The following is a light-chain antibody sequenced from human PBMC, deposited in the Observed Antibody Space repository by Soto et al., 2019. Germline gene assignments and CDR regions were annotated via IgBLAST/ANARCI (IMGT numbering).Light chain of an antibody. J-gene: IGKJ4*01. CDR2: HAS. CDR3: HPYANAPLS. V-gene: IGKV3-20*01. CDR1: QSVGNNY. Sequence: EIVLTQSPGTLSLSPGERATLSCRASQSVGNNYLAWYQQKPGQPPRLLIYHASIRATGIPDRFSGSGSGADFTLTISRLEPEDFAVYYCHPYANAPLSFGGGTKVEIK.